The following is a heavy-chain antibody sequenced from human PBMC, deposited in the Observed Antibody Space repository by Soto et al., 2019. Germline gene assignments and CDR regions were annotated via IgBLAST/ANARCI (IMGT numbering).Heavy chain of an antibody. CDR2: ISGSGGST. V-gene: IGHV3-23*01. Sequence: PGGSLRLSCAASGFTFSSYAMSWVRQAPGKGLEWVSAISGSGGSTYYADSVKGRFTISRDNSKNTLYLQMNSLRAEDTAVYYCAKADRPAILSYYYDSSGYYYDYWGQGTLVTVSS. CDR3: AKADRPAILSYYYDSSGYYYDY. J-gene: IGHJ4*02. D-gene: IGHD3-22*01. CDR1: GFTFSSYA.